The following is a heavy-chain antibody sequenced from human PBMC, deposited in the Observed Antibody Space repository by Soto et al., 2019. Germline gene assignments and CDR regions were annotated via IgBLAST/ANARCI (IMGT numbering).Heavy chain of an antibody. CDR3: ARDLRGRRSGRFDP. V-gene: IGHV4-31*03. J-gene: IGHJ5*02. CDR1: GDPITSGGFY. CDR2: IYYSGVT. Sequence: QVQLQESGPGLVKPSETLSLTCTLSGDPITSGGFYWTWIRQHPAKGLEWIGYIYYSGVTYYNPSLKSRATISVDTSKNQFSLNPSSVSAADTAIYYCARDLRGRRSGRFDPWGQGTLVTVSS. D-gene: IGHD3-10*01.